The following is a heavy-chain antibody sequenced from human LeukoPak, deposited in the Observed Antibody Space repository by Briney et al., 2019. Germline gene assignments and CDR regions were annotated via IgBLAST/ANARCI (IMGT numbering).Heavy chain of an antibody. J-gene: IGHJ1*01. CDR3: ATTHCSGGSCYPGKYFQH. CDR1: GGSFSGYY. D-gene: IGHD2-15*01. Sequence: SETLSLTCAVYGGSFSGYYWSWILQPPGKGLEWIGEINHSGSTNYNPSLKSRVTISVDTSKNQFSLKLSSVTAADTAVYYCATTHCSGGSCYPGKYFQHWGQGTLVTVSS. CDR2: INHSGST. V-gene: IGHV4-34*01.